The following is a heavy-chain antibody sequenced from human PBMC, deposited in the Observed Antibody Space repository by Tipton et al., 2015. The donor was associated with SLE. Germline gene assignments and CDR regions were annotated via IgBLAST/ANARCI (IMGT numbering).Heavy chain of an antibody. J-gene: IGHJ4*02. Sequence: LRLSCTVSGGSISSSSYYWGWIRQPPGKGLEWIGSIYYSGSTYYNPSLRSRVTISVDTSKNQFPLKLSSVTAADTAVYYCARDENTVVTLGYWGQGTLVTVSS. D-gene: IGHD4-23*01. CDR3: ARDENTVVTLGY. V-gene: IGHV4-39*06. CDR2: IYYSGST. CDR1: GGSISSSSYY.